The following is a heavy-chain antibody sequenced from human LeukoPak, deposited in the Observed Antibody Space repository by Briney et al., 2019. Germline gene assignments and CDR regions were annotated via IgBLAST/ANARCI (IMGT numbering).Heavy chain of an antibody. D-gene: IGHD1-26*01. CDR3: ATADLVGALNFDY. CDR2: INAGNGNT. J-gene: IGHJ4*02. V-gene: IGHV1-3*01. CDR1: GYTFTSYA. Sequence: ASVKVSCKASGYTFTSYAMHWVRQAPGQRLEWMGWINAGNGNTKYSQKFQGRVTMTEDTSTDTAYMELSSLRSEDTAVYYCATADLVGALNFDYWGQGTLVTVSS.